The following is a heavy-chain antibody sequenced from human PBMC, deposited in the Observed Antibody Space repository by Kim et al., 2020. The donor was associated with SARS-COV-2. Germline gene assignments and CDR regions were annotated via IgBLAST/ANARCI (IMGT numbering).Heavy chain of an antibody. CDR2: ISSSSSYL. V-gene: IGHV3-21*01. CDR1: GFTFSSYS. CDR3: SGSGSYYNFFLTDYYYYGMDV. D-gene: IGHD3-10*01. J-gene: IGHJ6*02. Sequence: GGSLRRSCAASGFTFSSYSMNWVRQAPGKGLEWVSSISSSSSYLYYADSVKGRFTISRDNAKNSLYLQMNSLRAEDTAVYYCSGSGSYYNFFLTDYYYYGMDVWGQGTTVTVSS.